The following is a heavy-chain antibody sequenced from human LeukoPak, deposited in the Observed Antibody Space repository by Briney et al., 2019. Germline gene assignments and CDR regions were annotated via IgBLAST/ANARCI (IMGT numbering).Heavy chain of an antibody. V-gene: IGHV3-7*01. J-gene: IGHJ4*02. CDR3: TRVGVGGY. Sequence: GGSLRLSCAASGFTFTTFWMTWVRQAPGKGLEWVANISTDGSDKYYVDSVKGRFTISRDNAKDSLFLQMNSLRADDTAMYFCTRVGVGGYWGQGTLVTVSS. D-gene: IGHD3-16*01. CDR1: GFTFTTFW. CDR2: ISTDGSDK.